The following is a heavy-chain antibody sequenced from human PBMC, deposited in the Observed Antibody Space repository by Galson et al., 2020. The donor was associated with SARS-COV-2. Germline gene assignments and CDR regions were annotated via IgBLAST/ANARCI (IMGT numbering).Heavy chain of an antibody. J-gene: IGHJ4*02. CDR1: GLTFNSPG. Sequence: GGSLSLSCEASGLTFNSPGMHWVSQAPGKGLEWVALLHYDGDNKYYTDSVKGRFTISRDKSKNTLYLQLNRLRAEDTAVYYCAKDGLWMAANSHPDYWGQGTLVTVSS. V-gene: IGHV3-30*02. D-gene: IGHD2-21*01. CDR2: LHYDGDNK. CDR3: AKDGLWMAANSHPDY.